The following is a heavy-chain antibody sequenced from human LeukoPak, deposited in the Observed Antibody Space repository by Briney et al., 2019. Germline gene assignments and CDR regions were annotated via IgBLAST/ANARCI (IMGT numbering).Heavy chain of an antibody. J-gene: IGHJ4*02. CDR1: GGTFSGYT. V-gene: IGHV1-69*13. CDR3: ARAEYYYDSSGFTSFYLDS. D-gene: IGHD3-22*01. CDR2: IISMSGTT. Sequence: SVKVSCKASGGTFSGYTLSWVRQAPGQGLEWMGGIISMSGTTNYAQKFQGRVTMTADESKSTASMELSSLRSEDTAVYFCARAEYYYDSSGFTSFYLDSWGQGTLITVSS.